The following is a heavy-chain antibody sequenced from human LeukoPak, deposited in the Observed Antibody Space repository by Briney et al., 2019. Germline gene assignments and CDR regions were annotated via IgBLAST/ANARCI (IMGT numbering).Heavy chain of an antibody. CDR3: AKDGRRRVRYFDWLNYWYFDL. J-gene: IGHJ2*01. CDR1: GFTFDDYT. D-gene: IGHD3-9*01. CDR2: ISWDGGST. V-gene: IGHV3-43*01. Sequence: GGSLRLSCAASGFTFDDYTMHWVRQAPGKGLEWVSLISWDGGSTYYADSVKGRFTISRDNSKNSLYLQMNSLRTEDTALYYCAKDGRRRVRYFDWLNYWYFDLWGRGTLVTVSS.